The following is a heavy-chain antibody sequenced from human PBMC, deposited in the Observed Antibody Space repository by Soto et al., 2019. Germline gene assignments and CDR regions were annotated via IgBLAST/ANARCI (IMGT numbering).Heavy chain of an antibody. CDR1: GFTFSSYG. CDR2: IWYDGSNK. J-gene: IGHJ3*02. CDR3: ARDLRGYCSSTSCYGGAFDI. V-gene: IGHV3-33*01. D-gene: IGHD2-2*01. Sequence: PGGSLRLSCAASGFTFSSYGMHWVRQAPGKGLEWVAVIWYDGSNKYYADSVKGRFTISRDNSKNTLYLQMNSLRAEDTAVYYCARDLRGYCSSTSCYGGAFDIWGQGTMVTVSS.